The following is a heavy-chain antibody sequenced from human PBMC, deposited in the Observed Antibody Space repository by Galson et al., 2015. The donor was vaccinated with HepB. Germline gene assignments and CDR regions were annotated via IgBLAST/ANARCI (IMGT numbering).Heavy chain of an antibody. CDR1: GFTFSSYA. CDR2: ISYDGSNK. CDR3: AKAQGSRVGKCYGMDV. V-gene: IGHV3-30*18. D-gene: IGHD1-26*01. J-gene: IGHJ6*02. Sequence: SLRLSCAASGFTFSSYAMHWVRQAPGKGLEWVAVISYDGSNKYYADSVKGRFTISRDNSKNTLYLQMNSLRAEDTAVYYCAKAQGSRVGKCYGMDVWGPGAPVSVS.